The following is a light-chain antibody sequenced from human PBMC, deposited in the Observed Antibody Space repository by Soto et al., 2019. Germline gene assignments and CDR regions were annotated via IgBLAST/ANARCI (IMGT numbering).Light chain of an antibody. V-gene: IGKV3-20*01. J-gene: IGKJ4*01. CDR3: QQYGSTPLT. CDR1: QSVRSNS. CDR2: DAS. Sequence: EIVLTQSPDTLYLSPGERATLSCRASQSVRSNSLAWYQQKPGQAPRFLIYDASSRATGIPDRFSGSGSGTDFTLTISRLEPEDFAVYYCQQYGSTPLTFGGGTKVDIK.